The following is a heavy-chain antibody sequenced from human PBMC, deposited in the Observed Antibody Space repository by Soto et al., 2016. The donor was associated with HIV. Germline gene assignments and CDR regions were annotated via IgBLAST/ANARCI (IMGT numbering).Heavy chain of an antibody. D-gene: IGHD5-18*01. CDR1: GDSIISGIHY. CDR2: IYYSGGG. CDR3: ARLRDTNGCFDY. J-gene: IGHJ4*03. V-gene: IGHV4-31*03. Sequence: QVQLQESGPGLVQPSQTLSLTCTVSGDSIISGIHYWTWIRQHPTKGLELIGSIYYSGGGFYNPSLKSRLTVSMDASNNQFSLKLKSVTAADTAIYYCARLRDTNGCFDYWGQGSWSPSP.